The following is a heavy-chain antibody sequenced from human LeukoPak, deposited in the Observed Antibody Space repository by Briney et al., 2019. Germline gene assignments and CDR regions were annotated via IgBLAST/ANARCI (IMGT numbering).Heavy chain of an antibody. CDR3: ARHVRSGWTYFDS. CDR2: MYYSGST. Sequence: PSETLSLTCTVSGGSISSSSYYWGWIRQPPGKGLEWIGSMYYSGSTYYNPSLKSQITISVDTSKNQFSLKLSSVTAADTAVYYCARHVRSGWTYFDSWGQGTLVTVSS. D-gene: IGHD2-15*01. J-gene: IGHJ4*02. CDR1: GGSISSSSYY. V-gene: IGHV4-39*01.